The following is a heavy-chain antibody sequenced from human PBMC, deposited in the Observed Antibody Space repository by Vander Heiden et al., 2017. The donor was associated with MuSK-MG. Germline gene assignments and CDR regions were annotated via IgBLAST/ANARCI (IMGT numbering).Heavy chain of an antibody. J-gene: IGHJ4*02. CDR3: ARLNWQQLPTALFDY. CDR1: GGSISSSSYY. CDR2: IYYSGST. Sequence: QLQLQESGPGLVKPSETLSLTCTVSGGSISSSSYYWGWIRQPPGKGLEWSGSIYYSGSTYYNPSLKSRVTISVDTSKNQFSLKLSSVTAADTAVYYCARLNWQQLPTALFDYWGQGTLVTVSS. V-gene: IGHV4-39*01. D-gene: IGHD6-13*01.